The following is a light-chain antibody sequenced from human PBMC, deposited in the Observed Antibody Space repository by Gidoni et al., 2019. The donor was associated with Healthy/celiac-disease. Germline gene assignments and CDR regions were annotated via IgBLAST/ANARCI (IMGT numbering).Light chain of an antibody. Sequence: AIRMTQSPSSFSASTGDRVTITCRASQGISSYLAWYQHKPGKAPKLLIYAASTLQSGVPARFSGSGSGTDFTLTISCLQSEDFATYYCQQYYSYPFTFGPGTKVEIK. V-gene: IGKV1-8*01. CDR2: AAS. CDR3: QQYYSYPFT. J-gene: IGKJ3*01. CDR1: QGISSY.